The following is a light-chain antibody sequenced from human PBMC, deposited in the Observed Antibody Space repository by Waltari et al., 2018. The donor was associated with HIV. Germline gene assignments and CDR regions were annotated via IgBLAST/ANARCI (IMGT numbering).Light chain of an antibody. CDR2: KAS. CDR1: QSISSW. CDR3: QQHNSYPLT. V-gene: IGKV1-5*03. J-gene: IGKJ4*01. Sequence: DIQMTQSPSTLSASVGDRVTITCRASQSISSWLAWYQQKPGEAPKVLIYKASSLESWVPSRFSGSGSGTEFTLTINSLQPDDFATYYCQQHNSYPLTFGGGTKVESK.